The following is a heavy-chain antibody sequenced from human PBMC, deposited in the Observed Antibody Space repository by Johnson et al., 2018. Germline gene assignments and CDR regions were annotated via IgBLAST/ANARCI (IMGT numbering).Heavy chain of an antibody. CDR2: ISDSGSST. V-gene: IGHV3-23*04. Sequence: VQLVESGGGLVQPRGSLRLSCAASGFTFSSYVMTWVRQAPGKGLEWVSTISDSGSSTYYADSVKGRFTISRDNSKNTLYLQMNSLRAEETAVYYCAKIGQYYGSGSNIWGQGTMVSVSA. J-gene: IGHJ3*02. D-gene: IGHD3-10*01. CDR3: AKIGQYYGSGSNI. CDR1: GFTFSSYV.